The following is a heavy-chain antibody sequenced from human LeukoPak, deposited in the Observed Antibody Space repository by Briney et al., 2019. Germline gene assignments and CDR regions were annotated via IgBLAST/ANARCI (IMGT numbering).Heavy chain of an antibody. V-gene: IGHV3-21*01. CDR1: GFTFSSYS. CDR3: ARELSPGRAFDI. CDR2: IGSSSSYI. Sequence: GGSLRLSCAASGFTFSSYSMNWVRQAPGKGLEWVSSIGSSSSYIYYADSVKGRFTISRDNAKNSLYLQMNSLRAEDTAVYYCARELSPGRAFDIWGQGTMVTVSS. J-gene: IGHJ3*02.